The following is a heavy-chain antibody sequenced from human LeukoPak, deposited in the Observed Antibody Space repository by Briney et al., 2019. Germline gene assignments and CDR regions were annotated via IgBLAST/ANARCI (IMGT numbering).Heavy chain of an antibody. CDR1: GGSITGYY. CDR2: IFHSGTT. V-gene: IGHV4-59*08. Sequence: PSETLSLTCTVSGGSITGYYWSWIRQPPGKGLEWIGYIFHSGTTSYNPSLKSRVTVSVDTSKNQFSLKVTSVTAADTAIYYCARHYTSVWDLDYWGQGTLVTVSS. CDR3: ARHYTSVWDLDY. J-gene: IGHJ4*02. D-gene: IGHD1-26*01.